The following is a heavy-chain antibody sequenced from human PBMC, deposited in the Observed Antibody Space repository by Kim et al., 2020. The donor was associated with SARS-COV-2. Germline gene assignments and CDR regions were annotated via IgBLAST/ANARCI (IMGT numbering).Heavy chain of an antibody. J-gene: IGHJ4*02. CDR2: IYYSGST. CDR3: AGANYYDSSGYIPPYFDY. V-gene: IGHV4-31*03. Sequence: SETLSLTCTVSGGSISSGGYYWSWIRQHPGKGLEWIGYIYYSGSTYYNPSLKSRVTISVDTSKNQFSLKLSSVTAADTAVYYCAGANYYDSSGYIPPYFDYWGQGTLVTVSS. D-gene: IGHD3-22*01. CDR1: GGSISSGGYY.